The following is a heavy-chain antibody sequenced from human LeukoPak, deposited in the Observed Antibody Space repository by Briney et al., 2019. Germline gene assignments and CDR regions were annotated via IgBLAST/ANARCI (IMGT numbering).Heavy chain of an antibody. J-gene: IGHJ4*02. CDR2: INYSGTT. CDR1: GDSISSGDYY. V-gene: IGHV4-31*03. D-gene: IGHD2-15*01. CDR3: ARTYCRGGTCYSWDY. Sequence: PSQTLSLTCTVSGDSISSGDYYWSWARQHPGKGLEWIGYINYSGTTYYNPSLTSRVTILVDTSKNQFSLKLSSVTAADTAVYYCARTYCRGGTCYSWDYWGQGTLVTVSS.